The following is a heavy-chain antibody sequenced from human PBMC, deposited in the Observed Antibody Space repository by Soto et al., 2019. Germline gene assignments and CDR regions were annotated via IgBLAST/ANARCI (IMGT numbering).Heavy chain of an antibody. J-gene: IGHJ5*02. CDR1: GASIRSYY. Sequence: SETLSLTCSVSGASIRSYYWHWIRQPPGKGLEWIGYVYTSDYTRYSSSLKSRVTISVDTSKSQFYLRLNSVTAADTAVYYCAREGKSSYYDSSGYYHNWFDPWGQGTLVTVSS. CDR2: VYTSDYT. D-gene: IGHD3-22*01. CDR3: AREGKSSYYDSSGYYHNWFDP. V-gene: IGHV4-4*08.